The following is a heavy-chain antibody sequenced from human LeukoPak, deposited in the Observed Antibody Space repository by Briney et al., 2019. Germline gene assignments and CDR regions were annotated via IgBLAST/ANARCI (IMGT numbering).Heavy chain of an antibody. CDR1: GYTFNGYH. V-gene: IGHV1-2*02. J-gene: IGHJ5*02. CDR3: ARALYYDILTGHYNGWYLFDP. Sequence: ASVKVSCKASGYTFNGYHMHWVRQAPGQGLEWMGWINPNSGATNYAQKFQGRVTMTRDTSISTAYMELSRLRSDDTAVYYCARALYYDILTGHYNGWYLFDPWGQGTLVTVSS. D-gene: IGHD3-9*01. CDR2: INPNSGAT.